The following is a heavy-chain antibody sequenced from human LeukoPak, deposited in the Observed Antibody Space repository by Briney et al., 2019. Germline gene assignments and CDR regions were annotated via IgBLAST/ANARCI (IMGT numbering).Heavy chain of an antibody. CDR3: TTVGGLLWFAVGSFFDY. J-gene: IGHJ4*02. V-gene: IGHV3-15*01. CDR2: IKGKTDGGTI. CDR1: GFTFSNAW. Sequence: GGSLRLSCAASGFTFSNAWMSWVRQAPGKGLEWVGHIKGKTDGGTIDYAAPVKGRFTISRDDSKNTLYLQMNSLKTEGTAVYYCTTVGGLLWFAVGSFFDYWGQGTLVTVSS. D-gene: IGHD3-10*01.